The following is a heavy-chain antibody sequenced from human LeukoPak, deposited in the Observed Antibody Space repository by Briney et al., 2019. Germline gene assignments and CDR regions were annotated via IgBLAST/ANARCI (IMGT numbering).Heavy chain of an antibody. D-gene: IGHD6-13*01. CDR1: GGSISTYY. J-gene: IGHJ3*02. V-gene: IGHV4-34*01. CDR2: INQSGST. Sequence: SETLSLTCTVSGGSISTYYWSWVRQPPGKGLEWIGEINQSGSTKYNPSLKSRVTILGDTSKNQFSLKLNAVTAADTAIYYCARIFKRPRIASAAIVTFDMWGQGTMVTVSS. CDR3: ARIFKRPRIASAAIVTFDM.